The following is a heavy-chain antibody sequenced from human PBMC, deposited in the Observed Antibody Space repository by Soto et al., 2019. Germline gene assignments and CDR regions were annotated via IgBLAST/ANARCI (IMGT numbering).Heavy chain of an antibody. CDR2: INNDGSDR. CDR3: TRWNYAMDV. Sequence: PGGSLRLSCAASGLTSNNYWMTWVRQSPGKGMEWVANINNDGSDRNYVDSVKGRFSISRDNAKNSLYLQMNSLRVEDTAMYYCTRWNYAMDVWGQGTTVTVSS. CDR1: GLTSNNYW. V-gene: IGHV3-7*03. J-gene: IGHJ6*02.